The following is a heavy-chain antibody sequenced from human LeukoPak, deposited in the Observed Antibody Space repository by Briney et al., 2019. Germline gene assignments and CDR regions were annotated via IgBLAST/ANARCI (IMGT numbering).Heavy chain of an antibody. Sequence: SQSLSLTCAVCGGSISRGGYSWSWIRQPPGKGLEWIGYIYHSGSTYYNPSLKSRVTISVDRSKNQFSLKLSSVTAADTDVYYCARGVGYRDAFDIWGQGTMVTVSS. V-gene: IGHV4-30-2*01. CDR3: ARGVGYRDAFDI. CDR2: IYHSGST. D-gene: IGHD5-18*01. CDR1: GGSISRGGYS. J-gene: IGHJ3*02.